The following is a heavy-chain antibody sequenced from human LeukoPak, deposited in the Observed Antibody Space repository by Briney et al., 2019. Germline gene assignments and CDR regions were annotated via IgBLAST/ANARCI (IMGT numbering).Heavy chain of an antibody. CDR2: ISSSGSTI. V-gene: IGHV3-48*04. Sequence: PGGSLRLSCAASGFTFSSYAMSWVRQAPGKGLEWVSYISSSGSTIYYADSVKGRFTISRDNAKNSLYLQMNSLRAEDTAVYYCARVGYYYGSGSWAFDYWGQGTLVTVSS. D-gene: IGHD3-10*01. CDR3: ARVGYYYGSGSWAFDY. J-gene: IGHJ4*02. CDR1: GFTFSSYA.